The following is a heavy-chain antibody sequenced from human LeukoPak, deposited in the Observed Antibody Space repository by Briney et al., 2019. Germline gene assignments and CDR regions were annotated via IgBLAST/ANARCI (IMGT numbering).Heavy chain of an antibody. D-gene: IGHD3-22*01. Sequence: ASVRVSCKASGYTFTRYYMHWVRQAPGQGLEWMGGIIPIFGTANYAQKFQGRVTITADESTSTAYMELSSLRSEDTAVYYCARDRASGYYYELDYWGQGTLVTVSS. CDR1: GYTFTRYY. J-gene: IGHJ4*02. CDR3: ARDRASGYYYELDY. V-gene: IGHV1-69*13. CDR2: IIPIFGTA.